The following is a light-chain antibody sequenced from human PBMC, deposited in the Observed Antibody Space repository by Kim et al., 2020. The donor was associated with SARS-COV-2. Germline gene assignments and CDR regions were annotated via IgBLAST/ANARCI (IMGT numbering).Light chain of an antibody. CDR3: QQSNNWPRT. Sequence: EIVMTQSPATLSVSPGERATLSCRVSQSVGSNLAWYQQKPGQAPRLLIYDASTRATGIPARFSGSGSGTEFTLTISSLQSEDFAIYYCQQSNNWPRTFGHGTKVDIK. CDR2: DAS. CDR1: QSVGSN. V-gene: IGKV3-15*01. J-gene: IGKJ1*01.